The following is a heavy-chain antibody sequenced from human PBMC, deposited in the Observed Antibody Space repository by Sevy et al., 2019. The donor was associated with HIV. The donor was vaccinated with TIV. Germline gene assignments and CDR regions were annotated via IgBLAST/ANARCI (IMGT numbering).Heavy chain of an antibody. Sequence: GGSLRLSCAASGFTFSSYGMHWVRQAPGKGLEWVAVISYDGSNKYYADSVKGRFTIPRDNSKNTLYLQMNSLRAEDTAVYYCAKVEYNWNYGAFDIWGQGTMVTVSS. CDR2: ISYDGSNK. CDR3: AKVEYNWNYGAFDI. CDR1: GFTFSSYG. J-gene: IGHJ3*02. D-gene: IGHD1-7*01. V-gene: IGHV3-30*18.